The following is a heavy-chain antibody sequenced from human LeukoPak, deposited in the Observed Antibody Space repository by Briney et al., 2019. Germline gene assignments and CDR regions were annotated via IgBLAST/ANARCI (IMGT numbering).Heavy chain of an antibody. J-gene: IGHJ4*02. D-gene: IGHD3-10*01. CDR1: GFTVSSNY. V-gene: IGHV3-53*04. CDR3: AREYYGSGSYYNDY. Sequence: GGSLRLSCAASGFTVSSNYMSWVRQAPGKGLEWVSVIYSGGSSYYADSVKGRFTISRHNSKNTLYLQMNSLRAEDTAAYYCAREYYGSGSYYNDYWGQGTLVTVSS. CDR2: IYSGGSS.